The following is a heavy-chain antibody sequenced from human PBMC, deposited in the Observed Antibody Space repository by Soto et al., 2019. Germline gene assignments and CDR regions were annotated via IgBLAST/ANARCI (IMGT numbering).Heavy chain of an antibody. CDR2: IYYSGNT. CDR1: GGSISSSSYY. D-gene: IGHD5-12*01. V-gene: IGHV4-39*01. Sequence: SETLSLTCTVSGGSISSSSYYWGWIRQPPGKGLEWIGSIYYSGNTYYNPSLKSRVTISVDTSKNQFSLKLSSVTAADTAVYYCARPRRTYDSTFDPWGQGTLVTVSS. CDR3: ARPRRTYDSTFDP. J-gene: IGHJ5*02.